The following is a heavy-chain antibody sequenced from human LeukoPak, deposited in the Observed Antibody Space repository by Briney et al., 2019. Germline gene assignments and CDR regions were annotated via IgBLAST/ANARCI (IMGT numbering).Heavy chain of an antibody. CDR1: GGTFSSYA. D-gene: IGHD3-9*01. CDR3: ARSYYDILTGYYKSFDY. Sequence: SVKVSCKASGGTFSSYAISCVRQAPGQGLEWMGGIIPIFGTANYAQKFQGRVTITADESTSTAYMELSSLRSEDTAVYYCARSYYDILTGYYKSFDYWGQGTLVTVSS. V-gene: IGHV1-69*13. CDR2: IIPIFGTA. J-gene: IGHJ4*02.